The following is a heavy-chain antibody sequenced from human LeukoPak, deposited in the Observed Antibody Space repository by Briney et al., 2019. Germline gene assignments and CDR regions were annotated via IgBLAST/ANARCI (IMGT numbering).Heavy chain of an antibody. Sequence: PSETLSLTCAVYGGSFSGYYWSWIRQPPGKGLEWIGEINHSGSTNYNPSLKSRVTISVDTSKNQFFLKLSSVTAADTPVYYCARAPAAGDDWFDPWGQGTLVTVSS. V-gene: IGHV4-34*01. J-gene: IGHJ5*02. CDR3: ARAPAAGDDWFDP. CDR1: GGSFSGYY. CDR2: INHSGST. D-gene: IGHD6-13*01.